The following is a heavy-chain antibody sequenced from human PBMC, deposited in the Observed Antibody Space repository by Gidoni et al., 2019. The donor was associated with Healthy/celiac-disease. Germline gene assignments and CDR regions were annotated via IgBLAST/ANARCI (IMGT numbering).Heavy chain of an antibody. CDR3: AKEGITMIVVGPSY. Sequence: EVQLLEAGGGLVQPGGSLRLCCAASVFTFSSYAMSWVRQAPGKGLEWVSAMSGSGGSTYYADSGKGRFTISRDNSKNTLYLQMNSLRAEDTAVYYCAKEGITMIVVGPSYWGQGTLVTVSS. J-gene: IGHJ4*02. D-gene: IGHD3-22*01. V-gene: IGHV3-23*01. CDR1: VFTFSSYA. CDR2: MSGSGGST.